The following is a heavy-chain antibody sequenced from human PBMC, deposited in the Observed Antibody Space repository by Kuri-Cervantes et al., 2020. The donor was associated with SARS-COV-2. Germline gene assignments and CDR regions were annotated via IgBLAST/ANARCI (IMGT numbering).Heavy chain of an antibody. CDR1: GFTFSSYW. J-gene: IGHJ3*02. V-gene: IGHV3-7*03. D-gene: IGHD3-16*01. CDR2: IKQDGSEK. Sequence: GGSLRLSCAASGFTFSSYWMSWVRQAPGKGLEWVANIKQDGSEKYYVDSVKGRFTISRDNAKNSLYLQMNSLRAEDMALYYCAKVGRDDAFDIWGQGTMVTVSS. CDR3: AKVGRDDAFDI.